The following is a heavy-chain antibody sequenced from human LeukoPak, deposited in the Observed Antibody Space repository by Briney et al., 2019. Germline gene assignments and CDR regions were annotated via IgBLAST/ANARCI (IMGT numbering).Heavy chain of an antibody. D-gene: IGHD3-22*01. V-gene: IGHV3-23*01. CDR2: ISGSGGSP. CDR3: AKDSGYYYDSSGYYYGDY. J-gene: IGHJ4*02. Sequence: PGGSLRLSCAASGFTFSSYAMSWVRQAPGKGLEWVSAISGSGGSPYYADSVKGRFTISRDNSKNTLYLQMNSLRAEDTAVYYCAKDSGYYYDSSGYYYGDYWGQGTLVTVSS. CDR1: GFTFSSYA.